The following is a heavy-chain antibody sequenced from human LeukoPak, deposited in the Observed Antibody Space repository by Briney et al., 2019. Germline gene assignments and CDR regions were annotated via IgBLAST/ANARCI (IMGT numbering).Heavy chain of an antibody. CDR2: IKQDGTE. V-gene: IGHV3-7*01. CDR3: VRGPDYGDRLDYFGN. J-gene: IGHJ4*02. CDR1: GFTFRRHW. D-gene: IGHD4-17*01. Sequence: GGSLRLSCAASGFTFRRHWMSWVRQAPGKGPEWVAHIKQDGTEYYVDSVKGRFIISRDNAKNSLYLQMNSLRAEDTAVYTCVRGPDYGDRLDYFGNWGQGTLVTVSS.